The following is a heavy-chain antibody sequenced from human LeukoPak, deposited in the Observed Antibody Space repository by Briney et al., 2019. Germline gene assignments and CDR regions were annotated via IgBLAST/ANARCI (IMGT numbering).Heavy chain of an antibody. D-gene: IGHD1-1*01. CDR1: GFTFSTHR. V-gene: IGHV3-21*05. CDR3: AGDGTGVLPGDAFDI. Sequence: GGPLTLSCAASGFTFSTHRMTWVRNAPAQGMEWVSFINHERYYIYYGESLKGRFTISKNNAKNSLYLQIHTRRAEDTAVYYCAGDGTGVLPGDAFDIWSQGTMVTVSS. J-gene: IGHJ3*02. CDR2: INHERYYI.